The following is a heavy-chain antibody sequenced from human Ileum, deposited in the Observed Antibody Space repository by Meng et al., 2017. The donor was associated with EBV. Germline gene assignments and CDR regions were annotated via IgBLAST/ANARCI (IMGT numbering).Heavy chain of an antibody. CDR2: IYYSGTT. CDR3: ASRELAPFNY. D-gene: IGHD1-26*01. J-gene: IGHJ4*02. Sequence: RPQLQELGPGLVKPSATLSLTCSVSGGAFSSRKYYWGWIRQPPGKALEWIASIYYSGTTYYNPSLQSRVSISVDKSKNQVSLNMTSMTAADTAVYYCASRELAPFNYWGQGTLVTVSS. V-gene: IGHV4-39*06. CDR1: GGAFSSRKYY.